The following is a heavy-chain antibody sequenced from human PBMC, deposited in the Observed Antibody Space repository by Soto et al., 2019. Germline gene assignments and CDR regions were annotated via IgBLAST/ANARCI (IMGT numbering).Heavy chain of an antibody. J-gene: IGHJ4*02. CDR3: AREPSLLSPLRYFDRGPVYYFDY. D-gene: IGHD3-9*01. CDR2: TYYRSKWYN. CDR1: GDSVSSNSAA. Sequence: SQTLSLTCAISGDSVSSNSAAWNWIRQSPSRGLEWLGRTYYRSKWYNDYAVSVKSRITINPDTSKNQFSLQLNSVTTEGTAVYYCAREPSLLSPLRYFDRGPVYYFDYWGQGTLVTVSS. V-gene: IGHV6-1*01.